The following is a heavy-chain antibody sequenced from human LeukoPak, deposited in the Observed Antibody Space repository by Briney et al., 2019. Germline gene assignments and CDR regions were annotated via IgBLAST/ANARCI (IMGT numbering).Heavy chain of an antibody. CDR2: MNPKSGNT. J-gene: IGHJ4*02. V-gene: IGHV1-8*01. CDR1: GYTFTNYD. Sequence: ASVKVSCKTSGYTFTNYDINWVRQATGQGLEWMGWMNPKSGNTGSAQRFQGRVTVTRDTSISTAHMELISLRSEDTAVYYCARVWGAIDYWGQGTLVTVSS. CDR3: ARVWGAIDY. D-gene: IGHD1-26*01.